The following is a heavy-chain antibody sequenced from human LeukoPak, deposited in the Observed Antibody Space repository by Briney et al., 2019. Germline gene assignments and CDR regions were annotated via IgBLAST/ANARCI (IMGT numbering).Heavy chain of an antibody. J-gene: IGHJ5*02. Sequence: SETLSLTCTVSGGSINYYYWNWIRQPPGKGLEWIGHIYYSGSTNYNSSLKSRVTISVDTSRNQFSLKLSSLTAADTAVYYCARGKAAAASTLPFDPWGQGTLATVSS. D-gene: IGHD6-13*01. CDR2: IYYSGST. V-gene: IGHV4-59*01. CDR3: ARGKAAAASTLPFDP. CDR1: GGSINYYY.